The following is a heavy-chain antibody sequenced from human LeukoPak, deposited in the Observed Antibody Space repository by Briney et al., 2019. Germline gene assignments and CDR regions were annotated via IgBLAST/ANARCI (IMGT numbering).Heavy chain of an antibody. V-gene: IGHV4-39*01. D-gene: IGHD1-26*01. CDR3: ARQGLIVGATRDAFDI. J-gene: IGHJ3*02. CDR1: GGSISSSSYY. Sequence: PSETLSLTCTVSGGSISSSSYYWGWIRQPPGKGLEWIGSIYYSGSTYYNPSLKSRVTISVDTSKNQFSLKLSSVTAAGTAVYYCARQGLIVGATRDAFDIWGQGTMVTVSS. CDR2: IYYSGST.